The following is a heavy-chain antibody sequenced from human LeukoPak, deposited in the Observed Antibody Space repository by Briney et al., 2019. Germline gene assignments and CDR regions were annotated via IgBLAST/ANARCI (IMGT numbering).Heavy chain of an antibody. V-gene: IGHV1-46*01. D-gene: IGHD1-26*01. CDR2: INPSGTWT. CDR1: GHTFSRSY. Sequence: ASVKVSCKASGHTFSRSYMHWVRQAPGQGLEWMGVINPSGTWTSYAQKFRGRITMTRDMSTSTDYMELRSLGLEDTAVYYCAKDNSVGDIAWWFDPWGQGTLVTVSS. CDR3: AKDNSVGDIAWWFDP. J-gene: IGHJ5*02.